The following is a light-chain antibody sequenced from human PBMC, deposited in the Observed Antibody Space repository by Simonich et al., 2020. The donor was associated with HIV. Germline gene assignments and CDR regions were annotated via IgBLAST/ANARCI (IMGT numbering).Light chain of an antibody. Sequence: EVVLTQSPEFQSVTPKEKVTITCRARQSIGSSLPWYQQKPDQSPNLLIKYASQSFSGVPSRFSGSGSGTDFTLTINSLEAEDAATYYCHQSSSLPYTFGQGTKLEIK. CDR1: QSIGSS. CDR3: HQSSSLPYT. J-gene: IGKJ2*01. V-gene: IGKV6-21*01. CDR2: YAS.